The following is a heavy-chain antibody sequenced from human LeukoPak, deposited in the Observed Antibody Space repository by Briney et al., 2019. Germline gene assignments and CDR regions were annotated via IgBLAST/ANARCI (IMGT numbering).Heavy chain of an antibody. CDR3: TRDPYTARRAFDI. Sequence: GGSLRLSCTASGFTFGDYAMSWVRQAPGKGLEWVGFIRSKAYGGTTEYAASVKGRFTISRDDSKSIAYLQMNSLKTEDTAVYYCTRDPYTARRAFDIWGQGTMVTVSS. CDR1: GFTFGDYA. J-gene: IGHJ3*02. CDR2: IRSKAYGGTT. V-gene: IGHV3-49*04. D-gene: IGHD5-18*01.